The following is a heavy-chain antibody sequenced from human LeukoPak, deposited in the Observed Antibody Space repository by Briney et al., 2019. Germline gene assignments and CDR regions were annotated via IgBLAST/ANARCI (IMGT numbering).Heavy chain of an antibody. CDR1: GFTFSRYW. CDR2: IKQDGSEK. J-gene: IGHJ4*02. D-gene: IGHD4-17*01. V-gene: IGHV3-7*04. Sequence: GGSLRLSCAASGFTFSRYWMSWVRQAPGKGVEWVANIKQDGSEKYYVDSVKGRFTISRDNAKNSLYLQMNSLRAEDTAVYYCARAQSYGDLDYWGQGTLVTVSS. CDR3: ARAQSYGDLDY.